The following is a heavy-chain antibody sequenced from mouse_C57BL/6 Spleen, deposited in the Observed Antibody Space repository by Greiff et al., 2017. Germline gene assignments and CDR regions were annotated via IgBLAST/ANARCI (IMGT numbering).Heavy chain of an antibody. CDR2: IYPGDGDT. Sequence: QVQLKQSGPELVKPGASVKISCKASGYAFSSSWMNWVKQRPGKGLEWIGRIYPGDGDTNYNGKFKGKATLTADKSSSTAYMQLSSLTSEDSAVYFCAREAGGYYSNPYAMDYWGQGTSVTVSS. CDR3: AREAGGYYSNPYAMDY. J-gene: IGHJ4*01. D-gene: IGHD2-5*01. V-gene: IGHV1-82*01. CDR1: GYAFSSSW.